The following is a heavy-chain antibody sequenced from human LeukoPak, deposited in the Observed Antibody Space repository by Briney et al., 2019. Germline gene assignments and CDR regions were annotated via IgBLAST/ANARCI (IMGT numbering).Heavy chain of an antibody. Sequence: GGSLRLSCAASGFTFSSYWMSWVRQAPGKGLEWVANIKQDGSEKYYVDSVKGRFTISRDNAKNSLYLQMNSLRAEDTAVYYCARGLYYYDSSGSLAFDIWGQGTMVTVSS. V-gene: IGHV3-7*01. D-gene: IGHD3-22*01. CDR2: IKQDGSEK. J-gene: IGHJ3*02. CDR3: ARGLYYYDSSGSLAFDI. CDR1: GFTFSSYW.